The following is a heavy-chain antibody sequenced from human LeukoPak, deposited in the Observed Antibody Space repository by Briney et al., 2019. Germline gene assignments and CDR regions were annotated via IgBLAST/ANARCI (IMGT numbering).Heavy chain of an antibody. V-gene: IGHV4-30-2*01. CDR1: GGSISSGGYS. CDR2: IYHSGSI. CDR3: ASSIDHPSYYYYGMDV. J-gene: IGHJ6*02. D-gene: IGHD1-14*01. Sequence: PSQTLSLTCAVSGGSISSGGYSWSWIRQPPGKGLEWIGYIYHSGSIYYNPSLKSRVTISVDRSKNQFSLKLSSVTAADTAVYYCASSIDHPSYYYYGMDVWGQGTTVTVSS.